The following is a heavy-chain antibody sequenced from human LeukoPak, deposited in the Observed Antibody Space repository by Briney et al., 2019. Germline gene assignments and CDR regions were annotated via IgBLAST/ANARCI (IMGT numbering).Heavy chain of an antibody. CDR2: ISGSGSSK. D-gene: IGHD6-13*01. V-gene: IGHV3-23*01. CDR1: GFTFSSYA. Sequence: AGTLSLSCAASGFTFSSYALSWVRQAPGKGLEWVSAISGSGSSKYYADSLKARFTISRDNSKNTLYLQMNSLRAEDTAVYYCAKGGAIAAAAHGVDDPDYWGQGTLVTVSS. J-gene: IGHJ4*02. CDR3: AKGGAIAAAAHGVDDPDY.